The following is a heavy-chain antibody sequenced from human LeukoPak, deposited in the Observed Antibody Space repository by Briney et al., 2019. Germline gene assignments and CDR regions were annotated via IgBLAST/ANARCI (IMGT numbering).Heavy chain of an antibody. D-gene: IGHD1-26*01. CDR1: GYTFTGYY. Sequence: ASVKVSCKASGYTFTGYYMNWVGQAPGQGLDWMGWINPNSGARIYAQKFQGRVTMTRDTSISTAYLELSSLRSDDTAVYYCARDQYSGSFYYWGQGTLVTVSS. CDR3: ARDQYSGSFYY. V-gene: IGHV1-2*02. CDR2: INPNSGAR. J-gene: IGHJ4*02.